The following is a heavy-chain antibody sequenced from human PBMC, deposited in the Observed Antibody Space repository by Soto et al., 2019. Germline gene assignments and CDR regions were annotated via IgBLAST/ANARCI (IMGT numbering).Heavy chain of an antibody. V-gene: IGHV3-15*01. CDR2: IRSRADGGTT. CDR3: AKDRFRAQWPGSLRFDY. J-gene: IGHJ4*02. Sequence: PGGSLRLSCAASGFTFSNVWMTWVRQAPGKGLEWVGRIRSRADGGTTDYAAPVKGRFTISRDDSKNTLYLQINSLRAEDTAVYYCAKDRFRAQWPGSLRFDYWGQGTLVTVSS. CDR1: GFTFSNVW. D-gene: IGHD6-19*01.